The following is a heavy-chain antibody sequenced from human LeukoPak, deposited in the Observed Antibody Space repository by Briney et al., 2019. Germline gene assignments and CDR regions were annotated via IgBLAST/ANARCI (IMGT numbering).Heavy chain of an antibody. D-gene: IGHD3-16*01. J-gene: IGHJ3*01. Sequence: ASVKVSCKVSGYTLTELSTHWVRQAPGKGLGWMGGFDPEDGERIYAQKFQDRVTMTEDTSTDTAYMELRSLRSEDTAMYYCATALRLEALDLWGHGTMVTVSS. CDR1: GYTLTELS. CDR2: FDPEDGER. V-gene: IGHV1-24*01. CDR3: ATALRLEALDL.